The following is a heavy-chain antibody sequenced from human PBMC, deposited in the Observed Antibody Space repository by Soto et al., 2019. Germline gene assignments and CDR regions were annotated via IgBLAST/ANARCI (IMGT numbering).Heavy chain of an antibody. CDR2: IYYSGNT. D-gene: IGHD2-21*02. CDR3: ARQRTSVVTQAYFDD. V-gene: IGHV4-59*08. CDR1: CGSISYYY. J-gene: IGHJ4*02. Sequence: SETLSLTCTVSCGSISYYYWGWIRRPPGKGLEWIGSIYYSGNTHYNPSLKSRVTISVDTSKNQFSLRLRSVSAADTAVYYCARQRTSVVTQAYFDDWGQGSLVTVSS.